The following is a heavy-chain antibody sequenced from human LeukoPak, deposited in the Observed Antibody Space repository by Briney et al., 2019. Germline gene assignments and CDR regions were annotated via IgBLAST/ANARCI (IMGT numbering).Heavy chain of an antibody. CDR3: ARMPYDGLEY. CDR2: IYHSGTT. Sequence: SETLSLTCAVSGYSISSGYQWGWIRQPPGKGLEWIGSIYHSGTTYYSPSLKSRVTMSADTSKNQFSVKLSSVTAADTAVYYCARMPYDGLEYWGQGALVTVSS. V-gene: IGHV4-38-2*01. D-gene: IGHD3-3*01. CDR1: GYSISSGYQ. J-gene: IGHJ4*02.